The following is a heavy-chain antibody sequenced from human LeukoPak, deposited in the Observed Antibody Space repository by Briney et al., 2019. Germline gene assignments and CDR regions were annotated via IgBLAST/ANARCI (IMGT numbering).Heavy chain of an antibody. J-gene: IGHJ4*02. Sequence: GGSLRLSCAASGFTFSSYGMHWVRQAPGKGLEWVAFIRYDGSNKYYADSVKGRFTVSRDNSKNTLYLQMNSLRAEDTAVYYCAKDPKQLEDPGGGYWGQGTLVTVSS. CDR3: AKDPKQLEDPGGGY. CDR1: GFTFSSYG. D-gene: IGHD6-6*01. V-gene: IGHV3-30*02. CDR2: IRYDGSNK.